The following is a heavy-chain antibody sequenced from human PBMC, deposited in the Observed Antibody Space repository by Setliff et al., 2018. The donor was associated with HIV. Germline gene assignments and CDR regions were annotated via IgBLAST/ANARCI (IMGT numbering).Heavy chain of an antibody. J-gene: IGHJ3*02. CDR2: IFYSGIT. CDR1: GGSFTSRSYY. CDR3: ARSKTFYDFWGGYYTHGAFKI. Sequence: SETLSLTCTVSGGSFTSRSYYWGWIRQPPGKGLEWIGSIFYSGITYYNPSLKSRVTISVGTSKNQFSLNLTSVTAADTAVYYCARSKTFYDFWGGYYTHGAFKIWGLGTMVTVSS. V-gene: IGHV4-39*01. D-gene: IGHD3-3*01.